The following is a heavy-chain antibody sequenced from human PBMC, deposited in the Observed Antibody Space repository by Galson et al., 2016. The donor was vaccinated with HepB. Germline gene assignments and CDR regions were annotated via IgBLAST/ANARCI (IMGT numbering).Heavy chain of an antibody. CDR2: MKPDGSEK. CDR3: AKDRSGRFYFPSGDFDY. V-gene: IGHV3-7*03. D-gene: IGHD2/OR15-2a*01. J-gene: IGHJ4*02. Sequence: QAPGKGLEWVANMKPDGSEKYFADSGRGRFTISRDNAKNSLYLQMNSLRAEDTAVYYCAKDRSGRFYFPSGDFDYWGQGALVTVSS.